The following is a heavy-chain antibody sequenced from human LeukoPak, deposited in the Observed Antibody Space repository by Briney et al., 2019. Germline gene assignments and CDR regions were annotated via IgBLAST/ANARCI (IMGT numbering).Heavy chain of an antibody. J-gene: IGHJ3*02. V-gene: IGHV3-23*01. Sequence: PGGSLRLSCAASGFTFSNYAMGWVRQAPGRGLEWVSAIIDSGGITHYADSMKGRFTISRDNSKNTLYLQMNSLRAEDTAVYYCAKDPAGYSFHIWGQGTMVTVSS. CDR3: AKDPAGYSFHI. CDR1: GFTFSNYA. CDR2: IIDSGGIT. D-gene: IGHD6-13*01.